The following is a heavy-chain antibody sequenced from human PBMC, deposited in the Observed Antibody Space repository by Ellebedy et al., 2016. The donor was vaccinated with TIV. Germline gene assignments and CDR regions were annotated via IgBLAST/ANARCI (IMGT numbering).Heavy chain of an antibody. D-gene: IGHD1-26*01. CDR2: INPNSGGT. CDR1: GYTFTGYY. V-gene: IGHV1-2*02. CDR3: ARGPKVGATYFDY. J-gene: IGHJ4*02. Sequence: AASVKVSCKASGYTFTGYYMHWVRQAPGQGLEWMGWINPNSGGTNYAQKFQGRVTMTRDTSISTAYMELRSLRSDDTAVYYCARGPKVGATYFDYWGQGTLVTVSS.